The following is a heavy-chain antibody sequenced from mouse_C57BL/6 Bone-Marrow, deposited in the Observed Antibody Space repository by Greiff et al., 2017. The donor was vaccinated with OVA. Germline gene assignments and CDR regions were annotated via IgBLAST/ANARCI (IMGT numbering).Heavy chain of an antibody. CDR1: GFTFSSYA. CDR2: ISDGGSYT. J-gene: IGHJ4*01. D-gene: IGHD2-1*01. V-gene: IGHV5-4*03. CDR3: ARRYYGNYFYAMDY. Sequence: DVKLVESGGGLVKPGGSLKLSCAASGFTFSSYAMSWVRQTPEKRLEWVATISDGGSYTYYPDNVKGRFTISRDNAKNNLYLQMSHLKSEDTAMYYCARRYYGNYFYAMDYWGQGTSVTVSS.